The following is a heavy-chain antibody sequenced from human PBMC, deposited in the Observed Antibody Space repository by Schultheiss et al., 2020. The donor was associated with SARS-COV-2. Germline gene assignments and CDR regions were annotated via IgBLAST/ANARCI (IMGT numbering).Heavy chain of an antibody. CDR1: GGTFSSYA. CDR2: IIPIFGTA. Sequence: SVKVSCKASGGTFSSYAISWVRQAPGQGLEWMGGIIPIFGTANYAQKFQGRVTITADESTSTAYMELSSLRSEDTAVYYCASCFYRGSGWYGTYYYGMDVWGQGTTVTVSS. J-gene: IGHJ6*02. CDR3: ASCFYRGSGWYGTYYYGMDV. D-gene: IGHD6-19*01. V-gene: IGHV1-69*13.